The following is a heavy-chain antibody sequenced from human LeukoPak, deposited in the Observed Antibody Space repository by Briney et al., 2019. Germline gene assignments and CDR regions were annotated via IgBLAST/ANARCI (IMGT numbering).Heavy chain of an antibody. V-gene: IGHV4-34*01. Sequence: SETLSLTCAVYGGSFSVYYWSWIRQPPGKGLEWIGEINHSGSTNYNPSLKSRVTISVDTSKNQFSLKLSSVTAADTAVYYCARSEVDLIAARPGGIDPWGQGTLVTVSS. D-gene: IGHD6-6*01. CDR1: GGSFSVYY. J-gene: IGHJ5*02. CDR2: INHSGST. CDR3: ARSEVDLIAARPGGIDP.